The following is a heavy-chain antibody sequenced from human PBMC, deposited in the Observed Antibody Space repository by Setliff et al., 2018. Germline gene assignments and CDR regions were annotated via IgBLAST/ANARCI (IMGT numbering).Heavy chain of an antibody. V-gene: IGHV3-30*02. CDR2: IWNDGSSK. CDR1: GFTFSNYG. Sequence: GGSLRLSCVASGFTFSNYGMHWVRQAPGKGLEWVALIWNDGSSKFYGDSVKGRITISRDNSKNTAYLQMNSLRREDTAVYFCAREEVEPLSMTSCYYYMDVWGRGTTVTVSS. D-gene: IGHD1-1*01. CDR3: AREEVEPLSMTSCYYYMDV. J-gene: IGHJ6*03.